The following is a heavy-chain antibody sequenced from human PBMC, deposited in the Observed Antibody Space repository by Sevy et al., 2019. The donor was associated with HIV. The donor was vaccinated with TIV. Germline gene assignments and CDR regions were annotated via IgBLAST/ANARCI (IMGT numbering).Heavy chain of an antibody. J-gene: IGHJ5*02. CDR2: ISSSSDYT. Sequence: GGSLRLSCAASGFAFSSYSMNWVRQAPGKGLEWVSSISSSSDYTYYGDSVRGRFTISRDNAKKSLYLQMNSLRAEDTAVYYCARDGLGSGSSQKWLDPWGEGTRVSVSS. V-gene: IGHV3-21*01. CDR1: GFAFSSYS. D-gene: IGHD3-10*01. CDR3: ARDGLGSGSSQKWLDP.